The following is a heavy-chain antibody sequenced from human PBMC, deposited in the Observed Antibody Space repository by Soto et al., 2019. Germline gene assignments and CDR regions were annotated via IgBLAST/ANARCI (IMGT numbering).Heavy chain of an antibody. J-gene: IGHJ4*02. Sequence: GGSLRLSCAASGFIFSTYAMSWVRQAPGKGLEWVSAISGSGGSTYYADSVKGRFTISRDNSKNTLYLQMNSLRAEDTAVYYCVRYSDCGGDCPTDYFNYWGQGSLVTVSS. CDR1: GFIFSTYA. V-gene: IGHV3-23*01. D-gene: IGHD2-21*02. CDR2: ISGSGGST. CDR3: VRYSDCGGDCPTDYFNY.